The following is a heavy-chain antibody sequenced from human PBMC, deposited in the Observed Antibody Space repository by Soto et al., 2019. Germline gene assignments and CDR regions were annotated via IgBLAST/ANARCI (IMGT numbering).Heavy chain of an antibody. D-gene: IGHD2-2*01. V-gene: IGHV4-59*01. CDR3: ARDQVPADLLGRHSS. Sequence: SENLSLTCTVSGGSISSEYWSWIRQPPGKGLEWIGYIYFRGSTNYNPSLKSRVTISVDTSKNQFSLKLSSVTAADTAVHYCARDQVPADLLGRHSSCGQRSLVTGSS. J-gene: IGHJ5*01. CDR1: GGSISSEY. CDR2: IYFRGST.